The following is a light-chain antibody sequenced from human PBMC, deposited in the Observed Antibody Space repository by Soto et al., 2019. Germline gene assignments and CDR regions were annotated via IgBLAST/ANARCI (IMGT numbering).Light chain of an antibody. Sequence: QAVVTQEPSLTVSPGGTVTLTCTSNTGAITSGYYPNWFQQKPGQAPRALIFSTDNRHSWTPARFSGSLLGDKAALTLSSVQPEDEAEYYCLLYDGGSQFGVFGTGTKLTVL. V-gene: IGLV7-43*01. CDR2: STD. CDR3: LLYDGGSQFGV. CDR1: TGAITSGYY. J-gene: IGLJ1*01.